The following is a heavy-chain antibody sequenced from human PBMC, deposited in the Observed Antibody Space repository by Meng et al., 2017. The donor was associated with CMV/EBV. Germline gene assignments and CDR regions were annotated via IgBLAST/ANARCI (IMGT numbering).Heavy chain of an antibody. Sequence: QVQLQESGPGLVKPSATPSLTCTVSGGSISSYYWSWIRQPAGKGLEWIGRIYTSGSTNYNPSLKSRVTMSVDTSKNQFSLKLSSVTAADTAVYYCARHGDTAMVVGIDYWGQGTLVTVSS. CDR2: IYTSGST. CDR1: GGSISSYY. CDR3: ARHGDTAMVVGIDY. D-gene: IGHD5-18*01. V-gene: IGHV4-4*07. J-gene: IGHJ4*02.